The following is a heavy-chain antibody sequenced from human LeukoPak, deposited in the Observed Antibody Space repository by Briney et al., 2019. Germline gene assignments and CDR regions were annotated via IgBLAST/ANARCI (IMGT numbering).Heavy chain of an antibody. Sequence: ASVKVSCKASGYTFTGYYMHWVRQAPGQGLEWMGWINPNSGGTNYAQKFQGRVTVTRDTSIGTAYMELSRLRSDDTAVYYCASSGSSGWYYFDYWGQGTLVTVSS. J-gene: IGHJ4*02. D-gene: IGHD6-19*01. CDR3: ASSGSSGWYYFDY. V-gene: IGHV1-2*02. CDR2: INPNSGGT. CDR1: GYTFTGYY.